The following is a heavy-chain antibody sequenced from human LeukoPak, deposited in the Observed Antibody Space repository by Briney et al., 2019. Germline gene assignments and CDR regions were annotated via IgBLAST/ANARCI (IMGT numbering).Heavy chain of an antibody. CDR1: GFTVSSNY. CDR2: IYSNGNT. CDR3: ARDSPYGA. V-gene: IGHV3-66*01. Sequence: PGGSLRLSCEASGFTVSSNYMSWVRQAPGKGLEWVSVIYSNGNTYYADSVKGRFTISRDISKNTLYLRMNSLRAEDTAVYYCARDSPYGAWGQGTLVTVSS. J-gene: IGHJ5*02. D-gene: IGHD4-17*01.